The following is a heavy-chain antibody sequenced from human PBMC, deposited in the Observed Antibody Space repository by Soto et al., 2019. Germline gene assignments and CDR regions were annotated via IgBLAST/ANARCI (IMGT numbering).Heavy chain of an antibody. Sequence: QVQLHESGPGLVRPSQPLALTCNVSGASISTSDYYWSWIRQPPGKGVEWIGYIYYRGSTNYNPFLESRVAISIDTSKNQFSLNLTSVTAASTAVYYCVSAYDSGGYIGYWGQGTRVTVSS. CDR2: IYYRGST. D-gene: IGHD3-22*01. J-gene: IGHJ4*02. CDR1: GASISTSDYY. V-gene: IGHV4-30-4*01. CDR3: VSAYDSGGYIGY.